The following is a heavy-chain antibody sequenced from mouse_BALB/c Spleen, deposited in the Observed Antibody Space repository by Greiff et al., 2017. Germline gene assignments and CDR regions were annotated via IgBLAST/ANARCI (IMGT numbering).Heavy chain of an antibody. D-gene: IGHD4-1*01. CDR1: GFTFSSFG. J-gene: IGHJ2*01. CDR3: ARSDLLGDY. V-gene: IGHV5-17*02. CDR2: ISSGSSTI. Sequence: EVQVVESGGGLVKPGGSLKLSCAASGFTFSSFGMHWVRQAPEKGLEWVAYISSGSSTIYYADTVKGRFTISRDNPKNTLFLQMTSLRSEDTAMYYCARSDLLGDYWGQGTTLTVSS.